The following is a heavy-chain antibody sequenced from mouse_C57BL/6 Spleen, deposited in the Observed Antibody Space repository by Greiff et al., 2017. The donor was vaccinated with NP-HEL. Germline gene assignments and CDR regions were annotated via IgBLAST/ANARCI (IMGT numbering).Heavy chain of an antibody. CDR3: ARDYGSSYGNYFDY. CDR1: GYTFTDYY. V-gene: IGHV1-26*01. Sequence: EVQLQQSGPELVKPGASVKISCKASGYTFTDYYMNWVKQSHGKSLEWIGDINPNNGGTSYNQKFKGKATLTVDKSSSTAYMELRSLTSEDSAVYYCARDYGSSYGNYFDYWGQGTTLTVSS. D-gene: IGHD1-1*01. CDR2: INPNNGGT. J-gene: IGHJ2*01.